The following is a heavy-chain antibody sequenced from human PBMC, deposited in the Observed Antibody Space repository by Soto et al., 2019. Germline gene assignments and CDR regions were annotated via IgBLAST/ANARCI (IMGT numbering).Heavy chain of an antibody. D-gene: IGHD6-13*01. Sequence: EASVKVSCKASGYTFTSYGISWVRQAPGQGLEWMGWISAYNGNTNYAQKLQGRVTMTTDTSTSTAYMELRSLRSDDTAVYYCARDVSGAGRKYSSSCPVCYWGQGTLVTVSS. V-gene: IGHV1-18*01. CDR3: ARDVSGAGRKYSSSCPVCY. CDR2: ISAYNGNT. J-gene: IGHJ4*02. CDR1: GYTFTSYG.